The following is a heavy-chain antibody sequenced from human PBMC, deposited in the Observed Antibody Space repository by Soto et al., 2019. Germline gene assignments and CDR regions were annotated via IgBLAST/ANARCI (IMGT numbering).Heavy chain of an antibody. D-gene: IGHD2-15*01. CDR2: IYKSATT. V-gene: IGHV4-30-4*01. CDR1: GDSISTVDYF. Sequence: SETLSLTCSVSGDSISTVDYFWAWVRQPPGQALEYIGYIYKSATTYYNPSFESRVAISLDTSKSQFSLNVTSLTAADTAVYFCARGRYCLNGRCFPNWFDSWGQGTLVTFSS. J-gene: IGHJ5*01. CDR3: ARGRYCLNGRCFPNWFDS.